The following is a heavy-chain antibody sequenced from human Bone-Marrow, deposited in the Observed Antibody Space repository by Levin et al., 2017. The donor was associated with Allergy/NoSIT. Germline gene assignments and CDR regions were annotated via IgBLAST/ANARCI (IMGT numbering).Heavy chain of an antibody. CDR3: ARLGANQYYYDY. CDR2: ISDDGGNK. CDR1: GFTFSSNV. Sequence: GGSLRLSCAASGFTFSSNVMHWVRQAPGKGLKWVAVISDDGGNKYFADSVRGRFTISRDNSKNTVYLQMDSLRPEDTAIYYCARLGANQYYYDYWGQGALVTVSS. J-gene: IGHJ4*02. D-gene: IGHD5-12*01. V-gene: IGHV3-30*04.